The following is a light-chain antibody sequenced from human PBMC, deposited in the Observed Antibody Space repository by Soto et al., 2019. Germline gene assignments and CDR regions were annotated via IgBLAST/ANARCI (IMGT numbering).Light chain of an antibody. CDR2: GAS. J-gene: IGKJ4*01. V-gene: IGKV1-9*01. CDR3: QHVYSYPLT. CDR1: QGINNY. Sequence: DIQLTQSPSFLSASVGDRVTITCRASQGINNYVAWYQQKPGKAPKCLIYGASALQSGVPSRFSGSGSWAEFTLSISSLQPEDFATYYCQHVYSYPLTFGGGTRVEI.